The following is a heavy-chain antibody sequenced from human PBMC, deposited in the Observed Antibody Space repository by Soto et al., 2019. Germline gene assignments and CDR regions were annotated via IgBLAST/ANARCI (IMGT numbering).Heavy chain of an antibody. CDR2: IWYDGSNK. CDR3: ARWGCSGSNCNLNQRSFDL. J-gene: IGHJ4*02. Sequence: PGGSLRLSCAASGFIFNEYGMHWVRQAPGKGLEWVAVIWYDGSNKYYADFVKGRFTFSRDNSKNTMSLQMNSLRVEDTAIYYCARWGCSGSNCNLNQRSFDLWGQGTLVTVSS. D-gene: IGHD2-15*01. CDR1: GFIFNEYG. V-gene: IGHV3-33*01.